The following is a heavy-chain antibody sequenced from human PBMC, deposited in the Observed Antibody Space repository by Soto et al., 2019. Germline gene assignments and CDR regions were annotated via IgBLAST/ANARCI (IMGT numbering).Heavy chain of an antibody. Sequence: LSLTCSVSGASVSSGGYFWTWIRQLPGKGLEWIGYIYSSGATHYNPSLQSRLSMSLDTSRNQFSLKLTSMTVADTAVYYCAVHRPTPGVALSNWFGPGGQGSRVTVS. CDR2: IYSSGAT. D-gene: IGHD2-15*01. J-gene: IGHJ5*02. CDR3: AVHRPTPGVALSNWFGP. V-gene: IGHV4-31*02. CDR1: GASVSSGGYF.